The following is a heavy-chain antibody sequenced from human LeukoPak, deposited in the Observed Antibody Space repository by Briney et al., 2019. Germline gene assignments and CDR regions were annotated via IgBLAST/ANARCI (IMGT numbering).Heavy chain of an antibody. J-gene: IGHJ4*01. CDR3: AKEFLAMVRGVMTESYFDY. Sequence: PGGSLRLSCAASGFTFSTYAMSWVRQAPGKGLEWVSAISGSGGSTYYADSVKGRFTISRDNSKNTLYLQMNSLRAEDTAVYYCAKEFLAMVRGVMTESYFDYWGQRTLVTVSS. CDR2: ISGSGGST. CDR1: GFTFSTYA. V-gene: IGHV3-23*01. D-gene: IGHD3-10*01.